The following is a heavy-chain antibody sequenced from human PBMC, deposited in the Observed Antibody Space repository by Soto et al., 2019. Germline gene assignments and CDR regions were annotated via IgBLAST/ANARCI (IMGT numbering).Heavy chain of an antibody. CDR2: ISGSGGST. CDR1: GFTFSSYA. CDR3: AKGVAVAGAALGYYFDY. J-gene: IGHJ4*02. Sequence: GGSLRLSCAASGFTFSSYAMSWVRQAPGKGLEWVSAISGSGGSTYYADSVKGRFTISRDNSKNTLYLQMNSLRAEDTAVYYWAKGVAVAGAALGYYFDYWRQGPRVTVSS. D-gene: IGHD2-15*01. V-gene: IGHV3-23*01.